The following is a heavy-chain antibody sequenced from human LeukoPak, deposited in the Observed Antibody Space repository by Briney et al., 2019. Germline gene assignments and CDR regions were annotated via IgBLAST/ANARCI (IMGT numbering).Heavy chain of an antibody. D-gene: IGHD3-10*01. Sequence: SETLSLTCAVYGGSFSGYYWSWIRQPPGKGLEWIGGINHSGSTNYNPSLKSRVTISVDTSKNQFSLKLSSVTAADTAVYYCARRRLPTMVRGPHNWFDPWGQGTLVTVSS. CDR3: ARRRLPTMVRGPHNWFDP. V-gene: IGHV4-34*01. CDR1: GGSFSGYY. J-gene: IGHJ5*02. CDR2: INHSGST.